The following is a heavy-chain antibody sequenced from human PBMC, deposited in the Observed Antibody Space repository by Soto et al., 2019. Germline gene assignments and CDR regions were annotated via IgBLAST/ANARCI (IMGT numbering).Heavy chain of an antibody. CDR1: GGSISSYY. V-gene: IGHV4-59*08. J-gene: IGHJ6*02. CDR2: IYYSGST. CDR3: ARHRGKSFMDV. Sequence: SETLSLTCTVSGGSISSYYWSWIRQPPGKGLEWIGYIYYSGSTNYNPSLKSRVTISVDTSKNQFSLKLSSVTAADTAVYYCARHRGKSFMDVWGQGTKVTVSS.